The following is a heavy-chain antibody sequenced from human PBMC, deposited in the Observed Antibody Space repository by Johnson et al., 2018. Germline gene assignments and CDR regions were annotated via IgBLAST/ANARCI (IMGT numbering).Heavy chain of an antibody. CDR1: GGTFSSYG. CDR3: ATPISAGAEYFQH. D-gene: IGHD3-3*01. Sequence: QVQLVESGAEVTKPGSSVKVSCKASGGTFSSYGISWVRQAPGQGLEWMGGFIPIFGAANYGQKFQGRVTITADESTNTAYMELSSLRSEDTAVYYGATPISAGAEYFQHWGQGTLVTVSS. CDR2: FIPIFGAA. V-gene: IGHV1-69*01. J-gene: IGHJ1*01.